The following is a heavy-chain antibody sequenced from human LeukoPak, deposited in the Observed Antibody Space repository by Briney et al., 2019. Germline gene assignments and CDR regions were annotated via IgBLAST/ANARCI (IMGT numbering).Heavy chain of an antibody. Sequence: GGSLRLSCAASGFTFSSYWMTWVRQAPGKGLEWVANINQDGSEKYYVDSVKGRFTISRDNGKNSLYVQMNSLRAEDTAVYYCAELGITMIGGVWGKGTTVTISS. CDR1: GFTFSSYW. CDR2: INQDGSEK. V-gene: IGHV3-7*01. J-gene: IGHJ6*04. D-gene: IGHD3-10*02. CDR3: AELGITMIGGV.